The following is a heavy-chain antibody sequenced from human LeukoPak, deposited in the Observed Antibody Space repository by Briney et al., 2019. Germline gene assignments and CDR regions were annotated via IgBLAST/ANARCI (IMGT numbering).Heavy chain of an antibody. CDR1: GGSISSYY. V-gene: IGHV4-59*08. CDR3: ARGRVTATDGFDI. Sequence: SETLSLTCTVSGGSISSYYWSWIRQPPGKGLEWIGHIYDSGSTNYNPSLKSRVTISVDTSNNQFSLKLSSVTAADTAVYYCARGRVTATDGFDIWGQGTTVIVSS. CDR2: IYDSGST. D-gene: IGHD2-21*02. J-gene: IGHJ3*02.